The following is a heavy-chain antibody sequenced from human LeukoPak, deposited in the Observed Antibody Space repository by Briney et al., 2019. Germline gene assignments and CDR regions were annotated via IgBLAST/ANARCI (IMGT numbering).Heavy chain of an antibody. Sequence: SQTLSLTCTVSGVSISSYYWNWIRQPPGKGLEWNGLVYYSGSTNYNPSLKSRVTLSVDTSKNQFSLKVSSVTAADTAVYYCARDYGDYVGAFDIWGQGTMVTVS. CDR2: VYYSGST. D-gene: IGHD4-17*01. CDR1: GVSISSYY. J-gene: IGHJ3*02. CDR3: ARDYGDYVGAFDI. V-gene: IGHV4-59*01.